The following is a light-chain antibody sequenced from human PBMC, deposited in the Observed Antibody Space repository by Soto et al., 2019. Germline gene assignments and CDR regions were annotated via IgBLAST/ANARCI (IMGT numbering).Light chain of an antibody. V-gene: IGKV3-11*01. CDR2: AAS. Sequence: EIVLTQSPVTLSLSPGERATLSCRASQSVRTYLAWYQVKPGQAPRLLIYAASRRASGVPARFSGSGSGTDFTLTISSLEPDDFALYYCQQRNTWPPITFGRGTRLEIK. CDR3: QQRNTWPPIT. CDR1: QSVRTY. J-gene: IGKJ5*01.